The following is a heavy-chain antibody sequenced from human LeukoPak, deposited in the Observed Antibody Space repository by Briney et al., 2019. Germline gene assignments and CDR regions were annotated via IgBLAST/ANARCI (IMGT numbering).Heavy chain of an antibody. Sequence: RAGGSLRLSCAASGFTFSSYWMHWVRQAPGKGLVWVSGINSDGSSTSYADSVKGRFTISRDNAKNTLYLQMNSLRAEDTAVYYCARAYYDSSGYYYVFGFDYWGQGTLVTVSS. D-gene: IGHD3-22*01. CDR3: ARAYYDSSGYYYVFGFDY. V-gene: IGHV3-74*01. CDR2: INSDGSST. CDR1: GFTFSSYW. J-gene: IGHJ4*02.